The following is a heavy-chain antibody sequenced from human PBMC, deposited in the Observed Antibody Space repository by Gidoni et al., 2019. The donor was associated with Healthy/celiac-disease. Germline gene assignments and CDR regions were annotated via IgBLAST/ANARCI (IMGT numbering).Heavy chain of an antibody. J-gene: IGHJ5*02. CDR1: DGSISSYY. CDR3: ARSIRFGVVPPYWFDP. Sequence: QVQLQESGPGLVKPSETLSLTCTVSDGSISSYYWSWIRQPPGKGLEWIGYIYYSGSTNYNPSLKSRVTISVDTSKNQFSLKLSSVTAADTAVYYCARSIRFGVVPPYWFDPWGQGTLVTVSS. V-gene: IGHV4-59*01. CDR2: IYYSGST. D-gene: IGHD3-3*01.